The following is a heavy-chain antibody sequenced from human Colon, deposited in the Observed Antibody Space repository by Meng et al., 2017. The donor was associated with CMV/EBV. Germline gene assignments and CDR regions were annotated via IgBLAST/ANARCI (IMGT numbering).Heavy chain of an antibody. CDR2: ITGSGSSK. CDR1: GFNFSDFA. D-gene: IGHD1-1*01. V-gene: IGHV3-23*01. Sequence: GESLKISCSASGFNFSDFALTWVRQAPGKGLEWVSAITGSGSSKYYADSVKGRFTISRDNSNNKIHLQMSSLRAEDTALYYCARPPTGSLKFYGVDIWGPGTTVTVSS. CDR3: ARPPTGSLKFYGVDI. J-gene: IGHJ6*02.